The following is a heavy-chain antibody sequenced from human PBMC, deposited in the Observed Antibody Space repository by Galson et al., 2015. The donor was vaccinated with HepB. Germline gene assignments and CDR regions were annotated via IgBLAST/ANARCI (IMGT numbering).Heavy chain of an antibody. J-gene: IGHJ5*02. CDR2: VYPGDSET. CDR1: GYSFRSYW. V-gene: IGHV5-51*01. CDR3: ARLRNYGSYYSPLDP. D-gene: IGHD3-10*01. Sequence: QSGAEVKKPGESLKISCKGSGYSFRSYWIAWVRQVPGKGLEWMGMVYPGDSETRYSPSFQGHVTISADKSINTAYLQWSSLKASDTAMYYCARLRNYGSYYSPLDPWGQGTLVTVSS.